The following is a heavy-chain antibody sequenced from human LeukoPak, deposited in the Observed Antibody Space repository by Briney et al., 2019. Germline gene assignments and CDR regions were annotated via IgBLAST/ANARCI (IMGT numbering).Heavy chain of an antibody. D-gene: IGHD6-13*01. J-gene: IGHJ6*03. V-gene: IGHV4-39*01. CDR2: IYYSGTA. CDR1: GGSISSRSYY. CDR3: ARVAAARYYYYMDV. Sequence: SETLSLTCTVSGGSISSRSYYWGWIRQPPGKGLEWIGTIYYSGTAYYSPSLKSRVTISVDTSMYQFSLRLSSVTAADTAVFYCARVAAARYYYYMDVWGKGTTVTVSS.